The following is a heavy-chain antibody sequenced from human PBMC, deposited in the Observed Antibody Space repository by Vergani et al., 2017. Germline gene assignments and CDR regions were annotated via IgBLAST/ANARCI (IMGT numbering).Heavy chain of an antibody. CDR3: ARTSGSPSYYYYGMDV. D-gene: IGHD3-10*01. Sequence: QVQLVRSGAEVKKPGASVKVSCKASGYTFTSYAMHWVRQAPGQRLEWMGWINAGNGNTKYSQKFQGRVTITRDTSASTAYMELSSLRSEDTAVYYCARTSGSPSYYYYGMDVWGQGTTVTVSS. J-gene: IGHJ6*02. V-gene: IGHV1-3*01. CDR2: INAGNGNT. CDR1: GYTFTSYA.